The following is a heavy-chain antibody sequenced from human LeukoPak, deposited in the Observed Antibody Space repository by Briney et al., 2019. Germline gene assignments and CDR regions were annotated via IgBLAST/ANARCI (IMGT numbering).Heavy chain of an antibody. CDR3: ARHLAEVYSNHYYYYGMDV. Sequence: GESLQISCQGSGYSFTSYWIGWVRQMPGKGLEWMGIIYPGDSDTRYSPSFQGQVTISADKPISTAYPQWSSLKASDTAMYYCARHLAEVYSNHYYYYGMDVWGQGTTVTVSS. V-gene: IGHV5-51*01. CDR1: GYSFTSYW. D-gene: IGHD4-11*01. CDR2: IYPGDSDT. J-gene: IGHJ6*02.